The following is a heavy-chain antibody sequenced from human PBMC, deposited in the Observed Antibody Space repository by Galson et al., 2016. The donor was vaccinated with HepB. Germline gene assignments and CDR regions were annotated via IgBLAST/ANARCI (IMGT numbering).Heavy chain of an antibody. CDR3: AVWFGDVHY. CDR2: MFTSGNS. J-gene: IGHJ4*02. Sequence: TLSLTCTVSGGSISSGSYFCNWIRQPAGKGLEWIGSMFTSGNSNYNPSLKSRVTISLDTSKNQFFLKMSSVTAADTAFYYCAVWFGDVHYWSQGILVTVAS. D-gene: IGHD3-10*01. V-gene: IGHV4-61*02. CDR1: GGSISSGSYF.